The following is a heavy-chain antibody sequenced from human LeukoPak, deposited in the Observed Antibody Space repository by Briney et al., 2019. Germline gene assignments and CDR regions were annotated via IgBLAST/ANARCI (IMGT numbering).Heavy chain of an antibody. D-gene: IGHD3-10*02. J-gene: IGHJ4*02. CDR1: GGSIGRDY. V-gene: IGHV4-59*12. Sequence: PSQTLSLTCTVSGGSIGRDYWSWIREPPGKGLEWIGYNYYSGSTSCNPSLKSRVTVSVDTSKNQFFLKLNSVTAADTDVYYCARSVTRFDLWGQGTLVTVSS. CDR2: NYYSGST. CDR3: ARSVTRFDL.